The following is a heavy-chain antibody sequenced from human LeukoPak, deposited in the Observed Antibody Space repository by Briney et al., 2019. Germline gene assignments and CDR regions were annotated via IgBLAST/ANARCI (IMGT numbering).Heavy chain of an antibody. V-gene: IGHV3-23*01. CDR3: AKAAPRARITIFGERSGFYYYYMDV. CDR1: GFTFSGYA. CDR2: ISGSGGST. D-gene: IGHD3-3*01. Sequence: GGSLRLSCAASGFTFSGYAMSWVRQAPGKGLEWVSAISGSGGSTYYADSVKGRFTISRDNSKNTLYLQMNSLRAEDTAVYYCAKAAPRARITIFGERSGFYYYYMDVWGKGTTVTVSS. J-gene: IGHJ6*03.